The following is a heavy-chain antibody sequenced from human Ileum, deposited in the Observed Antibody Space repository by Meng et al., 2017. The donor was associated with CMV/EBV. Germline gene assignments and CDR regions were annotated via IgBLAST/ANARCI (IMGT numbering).Heavy chain of an antibody. CDR2: INHSGST. Sequence: YYWTWIRQHPGKGLEWIGEINHSGSTNYNPSLKSRVTISVDTSKNQFSLNLNSVIAADTAVYYCARRGRYCSGGSCYGPRINWIDHWGQGTLVTVSS. CDR3: ARRGRYCSGGSCYGPRINWIDH. D-gene: IGHD2-15*01. J-gene: IGHJ5*02. CDR1: YY. V-gene: IGHV4-34*01.